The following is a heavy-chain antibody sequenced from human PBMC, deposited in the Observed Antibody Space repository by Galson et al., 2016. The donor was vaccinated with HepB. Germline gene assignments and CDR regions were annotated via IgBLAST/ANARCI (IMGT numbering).Heavy chain of an antibody. V-gene: IGHV3-23*01. CDR3: VRGNWNYGDF. CDR2: LSDTGRV. CDR1: GFTFTTYA. J-gene: IGHJ4*02. D-gene: IGHD1-1*01. Sequence: SLRLSCAASGFTFTTYALSWVRQAPGKGLEWVSALSDTGRVRYTDSVKGRFAISRDNSTNTLYLQMNSLRAEDTALYYCVRGNWNYGDFWGQGTLVTVSS.